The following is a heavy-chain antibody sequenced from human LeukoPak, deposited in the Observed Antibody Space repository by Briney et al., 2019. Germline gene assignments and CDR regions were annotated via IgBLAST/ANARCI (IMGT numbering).Heavy chain of an antibody. J-gene: IGHJ6*02. Sequence: GRSLRLSCAASGFTFSSYWMHWVRQAPGKGLVWVSRINSDGTSTDYADSVKGRFTISRDNAKNTLYLQMNSLRAEDTAVYYCASIPLYSSSGVDMDVWGQGTTVTVSS. D-gene: IGHD6-6*01. CDR2: INSDGTST. CDR1: GFTFSSYW. CDR3: ASIPLYSSSGVDMDV. V-gene: IGHV3-74*01.